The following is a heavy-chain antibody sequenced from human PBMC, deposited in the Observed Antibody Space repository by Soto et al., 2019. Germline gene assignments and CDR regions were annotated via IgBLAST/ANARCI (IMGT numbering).Heavy chain of an antibody. J-gene: IGHJ3*02. V-gene: IGHV3-64*01. Sequence: GGSLRLSCAASGFTFSSYAMHWVRQAPGKGLEYVSAISSNGGSTYYANSVKGRFTISRDNSKNTLYLQMGSLRAEDMAVYYCARERSVTIFGVVITFDAFDIWGQGTMVTVSS. CDR1: GFTFSSYA. CDR3: ARERSVTIFGVVITFDAFDI. CDR2: ISSNGGST. D-gene: IGHD3-3*01.